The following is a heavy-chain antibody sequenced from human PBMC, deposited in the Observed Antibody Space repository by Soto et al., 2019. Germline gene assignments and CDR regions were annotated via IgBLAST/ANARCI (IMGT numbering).Heavy chain of an antibody. CDR3: ARDWSPYYYDGSSSSALDY. CDR1: GFAFKTYE. V-gene: IGHV3-48*03. D-gene: IGHD3-22*01. J-gene: IGHJ4*02. CDR2: ISSSGSTI. Sequence: PGGSLGLSGAASGFAFKTYEINWVRQAPGKGLEWVSYISSSGSTIYYADSVKGRFTLSRDNAKNSLFLQMNSLRAEDTAVYYCARDWSPYYYDGSSSSALDYWGQGTLVTVSS.